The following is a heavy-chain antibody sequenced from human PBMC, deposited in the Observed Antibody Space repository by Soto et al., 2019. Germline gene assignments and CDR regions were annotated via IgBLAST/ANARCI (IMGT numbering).Heavy chain of an antibody. V-gene: IGHV1-18*01. Sequence: SSVKVSFKASGYTFINYGIALLRQAPGQVLALMGWINPTNGNTNYARDLEGRVTVTADISATTAYMELRSLTSDDTAVYYCARVNFGNAFEIWGQGTKVTVSS. D-gene: IGHD3-10*01. CDR3: ARVNFGNAFEI. J-gene: IGHJ3*02. CDR1: GYTFINYG. CDR2: INPTNGNT.